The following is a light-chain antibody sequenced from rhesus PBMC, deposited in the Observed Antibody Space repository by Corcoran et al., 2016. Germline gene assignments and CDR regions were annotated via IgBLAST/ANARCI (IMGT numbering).Light chain of an antibody. Sequence: DIQMTQSPSSLSASVGDRVTITCRASQGISNWMVWYQQKPGKAPKLLIYRASNLETGVPSRFSGSGSGTDFTLTISSLQPEDIGTYYYQQHDNSPYSFGQGTKVEIK. V-gene: IGKV1-69*01. J-gene: IGKJ2*01. CDR2: RAS. CDR1: QGISNW. CDR3: QQHDNSPYS.